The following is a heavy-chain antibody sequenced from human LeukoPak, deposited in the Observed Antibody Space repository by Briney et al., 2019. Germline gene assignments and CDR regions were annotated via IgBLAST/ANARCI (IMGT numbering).Heavy chain of an antibody. CDR1: GFTFSNYW. D-gene: IGHD2-15*01. CDR3: ARDRWELLSNSYHYCGLDV. CDR2: IKQDGSEK. Sequence: GGSLRLSCAASGFTFSNYWMSWVRQAPGKGLEWVANIKQDGSEKCYVDSVKGRFTISRDNAKNSLYLQMNSLRAEDTAVYYCARDRWELLSNSYHYCGLDVWGQGTTVTVSS. J-gene: IGHJ6*02. V-gene: IGHV3-7*01.